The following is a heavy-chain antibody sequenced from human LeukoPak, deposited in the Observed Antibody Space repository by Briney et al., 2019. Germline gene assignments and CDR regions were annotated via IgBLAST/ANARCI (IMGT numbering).Heavy chain of an antibody. CDR2: MNPNSGAT. CDR3: ARDWNREFPELPGAFDI. V-gene: IGHV1-2*06. Sequence: ASVKVSCKAYEFTFTGYYIHWVRQAPGQRLEWMGRMNPNSGATNYAQKFQGRVTMTRDTSINTAYMELRRLTSDDTAVYYRARDWNREFPELPGAFDIWGQGTMVTASS. J-gene: IGHJ3*02. CDR1: EFTFTGYY. D-gene: IGHD5-24*01.